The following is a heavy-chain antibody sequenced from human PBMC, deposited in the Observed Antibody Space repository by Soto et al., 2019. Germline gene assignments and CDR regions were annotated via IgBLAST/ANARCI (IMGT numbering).Heavy chain of an antibody. CDR2: ISYDGSNK. CDR1: GFTFSSYG. Sequence: GGSLRLSCAASGFTFSSYGMLWVRQAPGKGLEWVAVISYDGSNKYYADSVKGRFTISRDNSKSTLYLQMNSLRAEDTAVYYCAKDRIAAADNYYYYGMDVWGQGTTVTVSS. D-gene: IGHD6-13*01. V-gene: IGHV3-30*18. J-gene: IGHJ6*02. CDR3: AKDRIAAADNYYYYGMDV.